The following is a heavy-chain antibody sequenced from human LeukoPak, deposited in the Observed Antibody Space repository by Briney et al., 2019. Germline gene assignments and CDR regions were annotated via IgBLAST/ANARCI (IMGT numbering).Heavy chain of an antibody. Sequence: SSVKVSCKASGGTFSSYAISWVRQAPGQGLEWMGVIIPIFGTANYAQKFQGRVTITTDESTSTAYMELSSLRSEDTAVYYCASRYCSSTSCYSWFDPWGQGTLVTVSS. CDR2: IIPIFGTA. CDR3: ASRYCSSTSCYSWFDP. J-gene: IGHJ5*02. V-gene: IGHV1-69*05. CDR1: GGTFSSYA. D-gene: IGHD2-2*02.